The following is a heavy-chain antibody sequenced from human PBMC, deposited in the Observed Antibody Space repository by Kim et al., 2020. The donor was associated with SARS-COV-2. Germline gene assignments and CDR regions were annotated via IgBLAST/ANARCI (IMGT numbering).Heavy chain of an antibody. Sequence: SETLSLTCTVSGGSITSSSYYWGWIRQPPGKGLEWIGNFYYSGSSSYNPSLMSRVTISADTSRKQFSLRLTSVTAADTAVYYCAGWPTRYFDSWGQGILVTVSS. CDR1: GGSITSSSYY. J-gene: IGHJ4*02. CDR3: AGWPTRYFDS. CDR2: FYYSGSS. V-gene: IGHV4-39*01.